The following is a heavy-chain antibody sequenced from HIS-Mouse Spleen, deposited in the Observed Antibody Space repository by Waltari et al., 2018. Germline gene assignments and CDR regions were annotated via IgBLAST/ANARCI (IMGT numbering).Heavy chain of an antibody. CDR3: ARALGYYFDY. D-gene: IGHD7-27*01. V-gene: IGHV1-2*02. CDR2: INPKVGST. CDR1: GYTFTGYY. J-gene: IGHJ4*02. Sequence: QVQLVQSGAEVKKPGASVKVSCKASGYTFTGYYMHWVRQAPGQGLERMGGINPKVGSTNYAQKFQGRVTMPRDTSISTAYMELSRLRSDDTAVYYCARALGYYFDYWGQGTLATVSS.